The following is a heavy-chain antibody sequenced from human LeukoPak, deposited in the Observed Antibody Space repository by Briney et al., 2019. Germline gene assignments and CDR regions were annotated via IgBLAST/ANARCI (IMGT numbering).Heavy chain of an antibody. V-gene: IGHV4-4*02. Sequence: SGTLSLTCAVSGGSISSSNWWSWVRQPPGKGLEWIGEIFHSGSTNYNPSLKSRVTISVDKSKHQFSLKLNSVTAADTAVYYCARGGNKWELDNWFDPWGQGTLVTVSS. J-gene: IGHJ5*02. D-gene: IGHD1-26*01. CDR1: GGSISSSNW. CDR3: ARGGNKWELDNWFDP. CDR2: IFHSGST.